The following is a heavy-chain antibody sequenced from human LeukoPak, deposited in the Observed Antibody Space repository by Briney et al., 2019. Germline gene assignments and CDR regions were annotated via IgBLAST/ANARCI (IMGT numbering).Heavy chain of an antibody. CDR1: GYTFTGYY. J-gene: IGHJ4*02. Sequence: ASVKVSCKASGYTFTGYYMHWVRQAPGQGLEWMGWINPNSGGTNYAQKFQGRVTMTRDTSIGTAYMELSRLRSDDTAVYYCAREAARGFVVVVAATLGHYFDYWGQGTLVTVSS. D-gene: IGHD2-15*01. CDR3: AREAARGFVVVVAATLGHYFDY. CDR2: INPNSGGT. V-gene: IGHV1-2*02.